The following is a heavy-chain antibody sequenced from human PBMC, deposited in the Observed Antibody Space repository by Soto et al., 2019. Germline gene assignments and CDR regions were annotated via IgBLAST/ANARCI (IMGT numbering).Heavy chain of an antibody. CDR3: ARNYVSPRYFYYYYMDV. CDR2: IWYDGSNK. J-gene: IGHJ6*03. V-gene: IGHV3-33*01. D-gene: IGHD3-16*01. CDR1: GFTFSSYG. Sequence: PGGSLRLSCAASGFTFSSYGMHWVRQAPGKGLEWVAVIWYDGSNKYYADSVKGRFTISRDNSENTLFLQMNSLRAEDTAVYYCARNYVSPRYFYYYYMDVWGQGTTVPVAS.